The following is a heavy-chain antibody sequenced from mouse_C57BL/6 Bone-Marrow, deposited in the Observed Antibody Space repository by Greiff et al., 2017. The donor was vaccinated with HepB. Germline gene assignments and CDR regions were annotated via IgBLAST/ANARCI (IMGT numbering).Heavy chain of an antibody. V-gene: IGHV7-4*01. J-gene: IGHJ1*03. Sequence: FFPPFSSLLLSFSSSFFPFPSSSLLFFPPPPVPSPSWFALIRNKAHCYTTEYTASVKGRFTISRDNSQNILYLQMNTLRAEDSATYYCVKAVITPWYFDVWGTGTTVTVSS. D-gene: IGHD2-4*01. CDR1: FFPFPSSS. CDR2: IRNKAHCYTT. CDR3: VKAVITPWYFDV.